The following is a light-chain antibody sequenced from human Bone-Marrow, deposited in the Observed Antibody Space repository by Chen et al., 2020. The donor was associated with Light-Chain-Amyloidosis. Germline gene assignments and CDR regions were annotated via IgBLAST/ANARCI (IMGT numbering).Light chain of an antibody. V-gene: IGLV1-47*01. CDR3: ASWDDRLSAVL. J-gene: IGLJ2*01. CDR2: RND. Sequence: QSVVTQPPSVSAIPGQRVPISCSGTSSNIGGNYVDWYQQVPGTAPKLLFYRNDHRPSGVPDRFSASKSGASASLAISGLRSEDEADYYCASWDDRLSAVLFGGGTRLTV. CDR1: SSNIGGNY.